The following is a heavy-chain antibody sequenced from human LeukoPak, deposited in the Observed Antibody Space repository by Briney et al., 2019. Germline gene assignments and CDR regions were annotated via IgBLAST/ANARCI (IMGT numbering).Heavy chain of an antibody. V-gene: IGHV1-2*02. D-gene: IGHD5-24*01. CDR2: INPNSGGT. CDR1: GYTFTSYG. CDR3: ARGMATIRFDY. Sequence: ASVKVSCKASGYTFTSYGISWVRQAPGQGLEWMGWINPNSGGTNYAQKFQGRVTMTRDTSISTAYMELSRLRSDDTAVYYCARGMATIRFDYWGQGTLVTVSS. J-gene: IGHJ4*02.